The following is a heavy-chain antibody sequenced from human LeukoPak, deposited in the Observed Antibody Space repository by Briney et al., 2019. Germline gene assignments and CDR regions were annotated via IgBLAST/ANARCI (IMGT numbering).Heavy chain of an antibody. V-gene: IGHV5-10-1*01. J-gene: IGHJ4*02. CDR2: IDPSDSYT. D-gene: IGHD6-19*01. Sequence: GGSLLISCQGSGYSLTSYWISWVRQLPGKGLEWMGRIDPSDSYTNYSPSFQGHVTISADKSISTAYLQWSSLKASDTAMYYCARHALYSSGWYKTDFDYWGQGTLVTVSS. CDR1: GYSLTSYW. CDR3: ARHALYSSGWYKTDFDY.